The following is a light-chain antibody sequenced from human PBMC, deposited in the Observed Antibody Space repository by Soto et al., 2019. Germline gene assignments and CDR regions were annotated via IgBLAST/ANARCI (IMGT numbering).Light chain of an antibody. V-gene: IGLV2-14*01. CDR1: SRDVGAYNY. Sequence: QPVLTQPASVSGSPGQSSTISCTRTSRDVGAYNYVSWYQQHPGKAPKLMVYDVTNRPSGVSDRFSGSKSGNTASLTISGLQAEDEADYFCSSHSNITPYVFGTGTKVTV. CDR2: DVT. J-gene: IGLJ1*01. CDR3: SSHSNITPYV.